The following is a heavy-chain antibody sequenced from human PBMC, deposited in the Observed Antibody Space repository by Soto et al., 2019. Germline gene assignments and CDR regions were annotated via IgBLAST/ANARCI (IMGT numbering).Heavy chain of an antibody. CDR2: INHSGST. J-gene: IGHJ4*02. D-gene: IGHD3-9*01. V-gene: IGHV4-34*01. CDR1: GGSFSGYY. Sequence: SETLSLTCAVYGGSFSGYYWSWIRQPPGKGLEWIGEINHSGSTNYNPSLKSRVTISVDTSKNQFSLKLSSVTAADTAVYYCARVGGLRYFDWLPPYYFDYWGQGPLVTVSS. CDR3: ARVGGLRYFDWLPPYYFDY.